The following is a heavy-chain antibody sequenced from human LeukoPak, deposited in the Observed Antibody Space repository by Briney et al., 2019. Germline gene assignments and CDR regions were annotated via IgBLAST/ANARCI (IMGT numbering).Heavy chain of an antibody. D-gene: IGHD2-2*03. CDR2: IYYTGST. CDR3: ARHQGGRLYWIYYFDY. Sequence: PSETLSLTCAVSGGSISSSNWWSWVRQPPGKGLEWIGYIYYTGSTNYNPSLKSRVTISVDTSKNQVSLKLSSVTAADTAVYYCARHQGGRLYWIYYFDYWGQGTLVTVSS. V-gene: IGHV4-4*02. CDR1: GGSISSSNW. J-gene: IGHJ4*02.